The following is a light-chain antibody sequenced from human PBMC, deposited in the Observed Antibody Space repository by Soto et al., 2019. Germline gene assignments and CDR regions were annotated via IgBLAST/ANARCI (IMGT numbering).Light chain of an antibody. J-gene: IGKJ4*01. CDR2: AAS. V-gene: IGKV3-15*01. Sequence: ETVMTQSPVTLSLSPGDRATLSCRASHSVNSNLAWYQQKHGQPPRLLIYAASTRATGIPGRFSGSGSGTEFTLTISSLQSEDSAVYYCQQYNDWPPLTFGGGTKVEI. CDR1: HSVNSN. CDR3: QQYNDWPPLT.